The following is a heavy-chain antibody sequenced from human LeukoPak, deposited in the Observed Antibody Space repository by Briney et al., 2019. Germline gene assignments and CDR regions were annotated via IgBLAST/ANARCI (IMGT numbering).Heavy chain of an antibody. CDR3: AKSRAYSSGALNY. V-gene: IGHV3-23*01. D-gene: IGHD6-19*01. Sequence: GGSLRLSCAASGFTFSSYAMSWVRQAPGKGLEWVSAISGSGDSTYYADSVKGRFTTSRDNSKNTLYLQMNSLRAEDTATYYCAKSRAYSSGALNYWGRGTLVTVSS. CDR2: ISGSGDST. J-gene: IGHJ4*02. CDR1: GFTFSSYA.